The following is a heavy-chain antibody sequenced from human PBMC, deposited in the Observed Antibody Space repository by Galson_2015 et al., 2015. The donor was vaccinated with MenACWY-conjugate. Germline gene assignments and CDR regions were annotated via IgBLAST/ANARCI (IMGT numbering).Heavy chain of an antibody. CDR1: GFSFSDSA. CDR3: TRQSPLNFDY. V-gene: IGHV3-73*01. Sequence: SLRLSCAASGFSFSDSAMHWVRQASRKGLEWVGRIRSKRNNYATTYAASVQGRFTISRDESERTAYLHMNSLKTEDTAIYYCTRQSPLNFDYWGQGVLVTVSS. CDR2: IRSKRNNYAT. J-gene: IGHJ4*02. D-gene: IGHD2-8*01.